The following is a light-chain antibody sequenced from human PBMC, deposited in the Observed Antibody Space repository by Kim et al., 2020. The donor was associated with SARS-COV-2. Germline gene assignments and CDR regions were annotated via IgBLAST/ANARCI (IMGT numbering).Light chain of an antibody. J-gene: IGLJ2*01. Sequence: GQSITISCTGTSRYVGGYNYVSWYQQHPGKAPKLMIYDVSKRPSGVSNRFSGSKSGNTASLTISGLQAEDEADYYCSSYTSSSTFVFGGGTQLTVL. V-gene: IGLV2-14*04. CDR3: SSYTSSSTFV. CDR2: DVS. CDR1: SRYVGGYNY.